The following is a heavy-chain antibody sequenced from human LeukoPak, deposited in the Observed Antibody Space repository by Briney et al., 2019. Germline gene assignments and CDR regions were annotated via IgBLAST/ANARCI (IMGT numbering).Heavy chain of an antibody. D-gene: IGHD3-22*01. CDR3: ARYYYDSSGGVNWFDP. CDR1: GYTFTGYY. Sequence: LVASVKVSCKASGYTFTGYYMHWVRQAPGQGLEWMGWINPNSGGTNYAQKFQGWVTMTRDTSISTAYMELSRLRSDDTAVYYCARYYYDSSGGVNWFDPWGQGILVTVST. CDR2: INPNSGGT. V-gene: IGHV1-2*04. J-gene: IGHJ5*02.